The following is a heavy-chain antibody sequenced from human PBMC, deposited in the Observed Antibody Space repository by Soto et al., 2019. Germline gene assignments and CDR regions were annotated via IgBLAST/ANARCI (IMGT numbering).Heavy chain of an antibody. D-gene: IGHD3-10*01. CDR2: IYYSGST. CDR3: ARILRITMVRGVINDAFDI. Sequence: QLQLQESGPGLVKPSETLSLTCTVSGGSISSSSYYWGWIRQPPGKGLEWIGGIYYSGSTYYNPSLKSRVTISVDTSKNQFSLKLSSVTAADTAVYYCARILRITMVRGVINDAFDIWGQGTMVTVSS. V-gene: IGHV4-39*01. J-gene: IGHJ3*02. CDR1: GGSISSSSYY.